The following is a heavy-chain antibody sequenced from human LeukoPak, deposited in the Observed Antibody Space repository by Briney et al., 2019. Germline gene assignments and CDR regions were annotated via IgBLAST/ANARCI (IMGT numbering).Heavy chain of an antibody. CDR1: GFTVSSNY. J-gene: IGHJ2*01. Sequence: GGSLRLSCAASGFTVSSNYMTWVRQAPGKGLEWVSVIYSGGSTYYADSVKGRFTISRDNSKNTLYLQMINLRAEDTAVYYCARGGYCSGGSCYPLYFDLWGRGTLVAVSS. V-gene: IGHV3-53*01. D-gene: IGHD2-15*01. CDR3: ARGGYCSGGSCYPLYFDL. CDR2: IYSGGST.